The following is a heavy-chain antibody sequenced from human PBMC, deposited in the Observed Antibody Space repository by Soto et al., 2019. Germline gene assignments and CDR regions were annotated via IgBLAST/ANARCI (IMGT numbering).Heavy chain of an antibody. CDR3: ARDMGPGGDAFDI. CDR1: GFTFSSYS. J-gene: IGHJ3*02. Sequence: GGSLRLSCAASGFTFSSYSMNWVRQAPGKGLEWVSYISSSSSTIYYADSVKGRFTISRDNAKNSLYLQMNSLRAEDTAVYYCARDMGPGGDAFDIWGQGTMVTVSS. D-gene: IGHD3-16*01. CDR2: ISSSSSTI. V-gene: IGHV3-48*01.